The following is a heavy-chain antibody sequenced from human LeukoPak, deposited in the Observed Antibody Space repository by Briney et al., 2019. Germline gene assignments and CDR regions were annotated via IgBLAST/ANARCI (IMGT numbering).Heavy chain of an antibody. Sequence: GGSLRLSCAASGFTFRSYSMNWVRQAPGKGLEWVSSISSSSSYIYYADSVKGRFTISRDNAKNSLYLQMNSLRAEDTAVYYCARAYYDFWSGYYFHYWGQGTLVTVSS. CDR2: ISSSSSYI. D-gene: IGHD3-3*01. CDR3: ARAYYDFWSGYYFHY. CDR1: GFTFRSYS. V-gene: IGHV3-21*01. J-gene: IGHJ4*02.